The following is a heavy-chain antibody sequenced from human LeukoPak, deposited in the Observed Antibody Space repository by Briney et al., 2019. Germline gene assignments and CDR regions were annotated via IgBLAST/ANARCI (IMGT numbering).Heavy chain of an antibody. CDR2: IYTSGST. CDR1: GGSISSYY. Sequence: SETLSLTCTVSGGSISSYYWSWIRQPAGKGLEWIGRIYTSGSTNYNPSLKSRVTMSVDRSKNQFSLKLSSVTAADTAVYYCARAIRRWGSYRWFDPWGQGTLVTVSS. V-gene: IGHV4-4*07. CDR3: ARAIRRWGSYRWFDP. J-gene: IGHJ5*02. D-gene: IGHD3-16*02.